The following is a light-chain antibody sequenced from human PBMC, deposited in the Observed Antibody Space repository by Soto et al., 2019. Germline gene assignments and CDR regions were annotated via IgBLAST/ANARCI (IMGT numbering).Light chain of an antibody. Sequence: DVVMTQTPLSLSVAAGQPAAIGCKSSRNLLHITGETFLFWYLQKPGQSPQLLIYEVSTRVSGVPDRFSGSGSGTDFTLEISRVETDDVGIYYCMQSTQLPPTFGQGTRLEI. J-gene: IGKJ5*01. CDR1: RNLLHITGETF. CDR2: EVS. CDR3: MQSTQLPPT. V-gene: IGKV2D-29*02.